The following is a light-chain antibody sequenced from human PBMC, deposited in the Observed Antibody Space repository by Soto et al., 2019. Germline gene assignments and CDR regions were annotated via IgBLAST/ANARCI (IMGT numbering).Light chain of an antibody. CDR1: QSVSSSY. V-gene: IGKV3-20*01. Sequence: EIVLTQSPGTLSLSPGERATLSCRASQSVSSSYLAWYQQKPGQAPRLLIYGASSRATGIPDRFSGSGSGTDFTLTISGLETEDFAVYYCQQRASWPLTFGGGTRVEI. CDR2: GAS. J-gene: IGKJ4*01. CDR3: QQRASWPLT.